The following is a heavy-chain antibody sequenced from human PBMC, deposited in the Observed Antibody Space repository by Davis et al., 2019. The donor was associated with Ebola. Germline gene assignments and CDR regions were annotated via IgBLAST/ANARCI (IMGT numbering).Heavy chain of an antibody. J-gene: IGHJ4*02. CDR2: IYYSGST. V-gene: IGHV4-59*08. CDR1: GGSISSYY. CDR3: ARGPAYSGIDY. Sequence: SETLSLTCTVSGGSISSYYWSWIRQPPGQGLEWIGYIYYSGSTNYNPSLKTRVTISVDTSKNQFSLKLSSVTAADTAVYYCARGPAYSGIDYWGQGTLVTVSS. D-gene: IGHD1-26*01.